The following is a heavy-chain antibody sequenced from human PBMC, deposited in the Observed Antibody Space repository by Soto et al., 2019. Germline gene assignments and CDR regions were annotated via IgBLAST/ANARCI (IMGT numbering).Heavy chain of an antibody. CDR2: INPNNGST. J-gene: IGHJ4*02. CDR3: ARNWDYSNYPAYYFDY. Sequence: ASVKVSCKASGYTFTSYGISWVRQAPGQGLEWMGLINPNNGSTSYAQKFQGRVTMTRDTSTSTVYMELSSLRSEDTAVYYCARNWDYSNYPAYYFDYWGQGTLVTVSS. V-gene: IGHV1-46*01. CDR1: GYTFTSYG. D-gene: IGHD4-4*01.